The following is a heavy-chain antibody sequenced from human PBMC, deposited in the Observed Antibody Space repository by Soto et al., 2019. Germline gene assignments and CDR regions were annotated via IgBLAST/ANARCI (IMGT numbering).Heavy chain of an antibody. Sequence: SVKVSCKASGGTFSSYTISWVRQAPGQGLEWMGRIIPILGIANYAQKFQGRVTITADKSTSTAYMELSSLRSEDTAVYYCARDSGRGDQRTKHFDYWGQGTLVTVSS. D-gene: IGHD2-21*02. CDR2: IIPILGIA. V-gene: IGHV1-69*04. J-gene: IGHJ4*02. CDR1: GGTFSSYT. CDR3: ARDSGRGDQRTKHFDY.